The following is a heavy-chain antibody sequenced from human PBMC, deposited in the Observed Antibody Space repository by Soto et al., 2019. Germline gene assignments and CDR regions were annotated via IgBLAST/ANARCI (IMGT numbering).Heavy chain of an antibody. CDR2: INPNSGGT. V-gene: IGHV1-2*04. Sequence: ASVKNSCKASGYTITGYYMHNVRHAPPQKLEWMGWINPNSGGTNYAQKFQGWVTMTRDTSISTAYMELSRLRSDDTAVYYCARDLPYCCGGSCYAGYFDYWGQGTLVTVSS. CDR3: ARDLPYCCGGSCYAGYFDY. CDR1: GYTITGYY. J-gene: IGHJ4*03. D-gene: IGHD2-15*01.